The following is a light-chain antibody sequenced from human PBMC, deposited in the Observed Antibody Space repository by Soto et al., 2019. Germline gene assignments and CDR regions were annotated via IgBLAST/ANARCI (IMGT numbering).Light chain of an antibody. Sequence: DIQMTQSPSTLSAYVGERVTITCRASQSISPWLAWYQKKPGKAPNLLIYRASNLQTGVPSMFSGSGSGTEFTLTINSLQPDDFATYYCQQYRGRPYTFGQGTKLEIE. V-gene: IGKV1-5*03. CDR2: RAS. J-gene: IGKJ2*01. CDR1: QSISPW. CDR3: QQYRGRPYT.